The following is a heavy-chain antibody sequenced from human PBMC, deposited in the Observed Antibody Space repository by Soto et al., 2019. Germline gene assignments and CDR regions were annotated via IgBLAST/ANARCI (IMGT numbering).Heavy chain of an antibody. D-gene: IGHD2-15*01. CDR2: ISSSSGTI. J-gene: IGHJ1*01. CDR1: GYTFSSYS. V-gene: IGHV3-48*01. Sequence: EVQLVESGGGLVQPGGSLRLSCAASGYTFSSYSMNWVRQAPRKGLEWISYISSSSGTIYYADSVKGRFTISRDNAKNSLYLQMNSLRAEDTAVYYCATGYCSGGSCYSGILQYWGQGTLVTVSS. CDR3: ATGYCSGGSCYSGILQY.